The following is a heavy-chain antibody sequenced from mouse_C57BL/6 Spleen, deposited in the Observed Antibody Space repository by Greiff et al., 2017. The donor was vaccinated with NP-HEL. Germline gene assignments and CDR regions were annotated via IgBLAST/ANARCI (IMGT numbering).Heavy chain of an antibody. V-gene: IGHV1-69*01. CDR3: ARGKEWLLWYFDV. Sequence: QVQLQQPGAELVMPGASVKLSCKASGYTFTSYWMHWVKQRPGQGLEWIGEIDPSDSYTNYNQKFKGKSTLTVDKSSSTAYMQLSSLTSEDSAVYYCARGKEWLLWYFDVWGTGTTVTVSS. D-gene: IGHD2-3*01. CDR1: GYTFTSYW. J-gene: IGHJ1*03. CDR2: IDPSDSYT.